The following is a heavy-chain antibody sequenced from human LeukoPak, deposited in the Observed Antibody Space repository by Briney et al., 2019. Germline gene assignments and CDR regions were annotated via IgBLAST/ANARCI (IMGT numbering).Heavy chain of an antibody. V-gene: IGHV3-30*18. CDR3: AKEGSYFNYFDY. CDR1: GFTFSNYG. D-gene: IGHD3-9*01. Sequence: PGGSLRLSCAASGFTFSNYGMHWVRQAPGKGLEWVAVISYDGSNKYYADSVKGRFTISRDNSKNTLYLQMNSLRAEDTAVYYCAKEGSYFNYFDYWGQGTLVTVSS. J-gene: IGHJ4*02. CDR2: ISYDGSNK.